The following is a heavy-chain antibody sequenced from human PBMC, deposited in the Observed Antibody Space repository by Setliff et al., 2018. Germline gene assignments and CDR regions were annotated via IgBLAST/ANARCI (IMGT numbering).Heavy chain of an antibody. CDR3: ARGQNSYHPGSWGPLYDH. CDR1: DDSISSRHYY. J-gene: IGHJ4*02. CDR2: IYTSWST. Sequence: SETLSLTCTVSDDSISSRHYYWSWIRQPAGKGLEWLGQIYTSWSTNYNPSLKGRATLSIDASKKQFSLKRTSVTAADTAVFFCARGQNSYHPGSWGPLYDHWGQGTQVTVSS. V-gene: IGHV4-61*09. D-gene: IGHD3-10*01.